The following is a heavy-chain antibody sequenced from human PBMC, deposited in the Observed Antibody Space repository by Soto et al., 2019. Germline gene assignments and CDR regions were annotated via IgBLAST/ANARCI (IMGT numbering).Heavy chain of an antibody. D-gene: IGHD3-9*01. CDR2: INAGNGNT. V-gene: IGHV1-3*01. CDR3: ARAPYYDILTGYYLNWYFDL. Sequence: ASVKVSCKASGYTFTSYAMHCVRQAPGQMLEWMGWINAGNGNTKYSQKFQGRVTITRDTSASTAYMELSSLRSEDTAVYYCARAPYYDILTGYYLNWYFDLWGRGTLVTVSS. CDR1: GYTFTSYA. J-gene: IGHJ2*01.